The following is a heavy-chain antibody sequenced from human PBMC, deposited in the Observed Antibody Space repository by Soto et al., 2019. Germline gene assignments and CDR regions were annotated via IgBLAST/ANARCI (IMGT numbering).Heavy chain of an antibody. CDR2: IYYSGST. CDR1: GGSISRYY. D-gene: IGHD5-12*01. J-gene: IGHJ5*02. V-gene: IGHV4-59*08. Sequence: ASETLSLPCTVSGGSISRYYWSWIRQPPGKGLEWIGYIYYSGSTNYNPSLKSRVTISVDTSKNQFSLKLSSVTAADTAVYYCARLGLGGYSGYEFGEDCGDDDLFDPWGQGTLVIVSS. CDR3: ARLGLGGYSGYEFGEDCGDDDLFDP.